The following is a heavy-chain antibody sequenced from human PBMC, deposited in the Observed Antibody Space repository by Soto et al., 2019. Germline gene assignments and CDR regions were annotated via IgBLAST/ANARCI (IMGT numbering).Heavy chain of an antibody. V-gene: IGHV4-39*01. CDR3: ARQIYDSSGYYYAY. Sequence: SETLSLTCTFSGGSIISSSYYWGWIRQPPGQGLEWLGTIYSLGNTYYNPSLKSRVTISVDKSKSQLFLKLSSVTAPDTAVYYCARQIYDSSGYYYAYWGQGTLVTVSS. CDR2: IYSLGNT. D-gene: IGHD3-22*01. CDR1: GGSIISSSYY. J-gene: IGHJ4*02.